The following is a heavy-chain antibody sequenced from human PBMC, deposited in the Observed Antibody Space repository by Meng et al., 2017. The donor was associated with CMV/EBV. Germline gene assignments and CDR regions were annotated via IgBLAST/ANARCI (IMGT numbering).Heavy chain of an antibody. CDR3: ASRYCSGGSCYSSPLDY. D-gene: IGHD2-15*01. V-gene: IGHV4-34*01. J-gene: IGHJ4*02. Sequence: VRLQQGGAGLLKPSEPLALTCAVYGGSFSGYYWSWIRQPPGKGLEWIGEINHSGSTNYNPSLKSRVTISVDTSKNQFSLKLSSVTAADTAVYYCASRYCSGGSCYSSPLDYWGQGTLVTVSS. CDR1: GGSFSGYY. CDR2: INHSGST.